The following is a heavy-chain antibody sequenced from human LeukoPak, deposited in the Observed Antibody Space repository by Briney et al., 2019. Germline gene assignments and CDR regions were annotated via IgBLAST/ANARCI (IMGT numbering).Heavy chain of an antibody. D-gene: IGHD2-2*01. CDR2: IRYDGSNK. V-gene: IGHV3-30*02. CDR1: GFTFSSYG. J-gene: IGHJ4*02. CDR3: AKDRAGASYCSSTSCCEVWGPDFDY. Sequence: PGGSLRLSCAASGFTFSSYGMHWVRQAPGKGLEWVAFIRYDGSNKYYADSVKGRFTISRDNSKNTLYLQMNSLRAEDTAVYYCAKDRAGASYCSSTSCCEVWGPDFDYWGQGTLVTVSS.